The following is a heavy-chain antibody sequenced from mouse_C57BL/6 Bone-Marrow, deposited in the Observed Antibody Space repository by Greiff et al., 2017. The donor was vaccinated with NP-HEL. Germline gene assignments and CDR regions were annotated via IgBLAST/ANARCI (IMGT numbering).Heavy chain of an antibody. CDR1: GYSFTGYY. Sequence: EVQLQQSGPELVKPGASVKISCKASGYSFTGYYMNWVKQSPEKSLEWIGEINPSTGGTTYNQKFKAKATLTVDKSSSTAYMQLKSLTSEDSAVYYCARKDITTVVAPRAMDYWGQGTSVTVSS. CDR3: ARKDITTVVAPRAMDY. J-gene: IGHJ4*01. D-gene: IGHD1-1*01. V-gene: IGHV1-42*01. CDR2: INPSTGGT.